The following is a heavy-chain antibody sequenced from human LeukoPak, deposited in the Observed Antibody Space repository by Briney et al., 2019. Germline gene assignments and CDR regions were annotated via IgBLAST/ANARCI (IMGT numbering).Heavy chain of an antibody. CDR1: GYTFTGYY. Sequence: GASVKVSCKASGYTFTGYYIHWVRQAPGQGLEWMGWINPNSGDTNYAQKFQGRVTMTRDMSTSTVYMELSTLRSEDTAVYYCARDRAGAQRYFDLWGRGTLVTVSS. CDR2: INPNSGDT. CDR3: ARDRAGAQRYFDL. V-gene: IGHV1-2*02. J-gene: IGHJ2*01. D-gene: IGHD4-17*01.